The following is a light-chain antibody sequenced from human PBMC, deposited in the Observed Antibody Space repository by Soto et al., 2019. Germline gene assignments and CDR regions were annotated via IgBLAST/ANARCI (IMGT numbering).Light chain of an antibody. Sequence: EIVLTQSPGTLSLSPGERATLSCRASQSVSSSYLAWYQQKPGQAPRLLIYGASSRATGIPDRFSGSGSGTDFTLTISRLEPEDFAVYYCQQYGSSLPWTFGQWTTVEIK. CDR3: QQYGSSLPWT. J-gene: IGKJ1*01. CDR2: GAS. V-gene: IGKV3-20*01. CDR1: QSVSSSY.